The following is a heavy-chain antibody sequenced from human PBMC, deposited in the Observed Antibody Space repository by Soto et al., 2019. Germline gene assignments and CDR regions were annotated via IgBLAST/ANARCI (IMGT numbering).Heavy chain of an antibody. Sequence: GGSLRLSCAASGFTFSSYAMSWVRQAPGKGLEWVSAISGSGGSTYYADSVKGRFTISRDNSKNTLYLQMNSLRAEDTAVYYCAKDNAPSMVYAITGGDNWFDPWGQGTLVTVSS. CDR1: GFTFSSYA. V-gene: IGHV3-23*01. D-gene: IGHD2-8*01. CDR3: AKDNAPSMVYAITGGDNWFDP. J-gene: IGHJ5*02. CDR2: ISGSGGST.